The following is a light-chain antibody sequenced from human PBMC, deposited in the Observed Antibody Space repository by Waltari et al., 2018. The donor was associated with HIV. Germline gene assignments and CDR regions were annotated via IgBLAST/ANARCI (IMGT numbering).Light chain of an antibody. V-gene: IGKV1-5*03. J-gene: IGKJ2*01. CDR1: QSISSW. CDR3: QQYHSYPYT. Sequence: DIQMTQSTSTLSASLGDRVTINCRASQSISSWLAWYQQKPGKAPNRLIYKASSLESGVPSRFSGSGSGTEFTLTISSLQPDDFATYYCQQYHSYPYTFGQGTKLEIK. CDR2: KAS.